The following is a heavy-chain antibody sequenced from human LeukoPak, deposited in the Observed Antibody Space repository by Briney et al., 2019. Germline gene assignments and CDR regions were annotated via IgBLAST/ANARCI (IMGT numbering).Heavy chain of an antibody. CDR3: ARSIHFDWLSFDYYYMDV. Sequence: PSETLSPTCAVSGASISGSGYYLGWIRQPPGKGLEWIGNIYYTGSTYYNASLQSRVTISIDTSKNQFSLKLSSVTAADTAVYYCARSIHFDWLSFDYYYMDVCGKGTTVTISS. CDR2: IYYTGST. D-gene: IGHD3-9*01. J-gene: IGHJ6*03. V-gene: IGHV4-39*07. CDR1: GASISGSGYY.